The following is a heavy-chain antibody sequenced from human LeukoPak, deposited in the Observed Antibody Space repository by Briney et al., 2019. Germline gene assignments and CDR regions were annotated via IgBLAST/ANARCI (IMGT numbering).Heavy chain of an antibody. CDR3: ASIAAAGSSFDY. D-gene: IGHD6-13*01. CDR2: ISYDGSNK. V-gene: IGHV3-30*03. J-gene: IGHJ4*02. Sequence: GGSLRLSCAASGFTFSNAWMSWVRQAPGKGLEWVAVISYDGSNKYYADSVKGRFTISRDNSKNTLYLQMNSLRAEDTAVYYCASIAAAGSSFDYWGQGTLVTVSS. CDR1: GFTFSNAW.